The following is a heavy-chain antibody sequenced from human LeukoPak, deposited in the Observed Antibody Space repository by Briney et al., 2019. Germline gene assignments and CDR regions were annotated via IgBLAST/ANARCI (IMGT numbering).Heavy chain of an antibody. V-gene: IGHV1-2*04. CDR3: ARAVRDDYGDYARYYWFDP. J-gene: IGHJ5*02. CDR1: GYTFTGYY. Sequence: ASVKVSCKASGYTFTGYYMHWVRQAPGQGLEWMGWINPNSGGTNYAQKFQGWVTMTRDTSISTAYMELSRLRSDDTAVCYCARAVRDDYGDYARYYWFDPWGQGTLVTVSS. CDR2: INPNSGGT. D-gene: IGHD4-17*01.